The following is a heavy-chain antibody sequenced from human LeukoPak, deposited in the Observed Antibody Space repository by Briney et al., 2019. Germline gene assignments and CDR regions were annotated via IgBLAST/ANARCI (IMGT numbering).Heavy chain of an antibody. CDR2: IDDSGST. CDR3: ATNYDILTGFYNVYNY. Sequence: SETLSLTCTVSGVSISSSSYYWGWLRQRPGKGLEWIVSIDDSGSTYDNPALKSLITISVNTNKNTFYLKQSSVTAADTALYYCATNYDILTGFYNVYNYWGQGTLVTVSS. J-gene: IGHJ4*02. V-gene: IGHV4-39*01. D-gene: IGHD3-9*01. CDR1: GVSISSSSYY.